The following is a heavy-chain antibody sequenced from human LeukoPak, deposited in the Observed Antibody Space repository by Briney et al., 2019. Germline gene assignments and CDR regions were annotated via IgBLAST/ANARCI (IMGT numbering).Heavy chain of an antibody. CDR1: GYTFTGYY. CDR3: AREGSSGWYSPAGEECWFDP. D-gene: IGHD6-13*01. Sequence: ASVKASCKASGYTFTGYYMHWVRQAPGQGLEWMGWINPNSGGTNYAQKFQGRVTMTRDTSISTAYMELSRLRSDDTAVYYCAREGSSGWYSPAGEECWFDPWGQGTLVTVSS. J-gene: IGHJ5*02. V-gene: IGHV1-2*02. CDR2: INPNSGGT.